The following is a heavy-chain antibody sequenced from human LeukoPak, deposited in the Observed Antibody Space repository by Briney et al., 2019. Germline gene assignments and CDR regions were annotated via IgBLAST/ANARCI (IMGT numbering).Heavy chain of an antibody. V-gene: IGHV3-21*04. CDR1: GFTFSSYS. J-gene: IGHJ4*02. CDR2: ISSSSSYI. Sequence: GGSLRLSCAASGFTFSSYSMNWVRQAPGKGLKWVSSISSSSSYIYYADSVKGRFTISRDNSKNTLYLQMNSLRAEDTAVYYCAKDGEWELLQNPVDYWGQGTLVTVSS. D-gene: IGHD1-26*01. CDR3: AKDGEWELLQNPVDY.